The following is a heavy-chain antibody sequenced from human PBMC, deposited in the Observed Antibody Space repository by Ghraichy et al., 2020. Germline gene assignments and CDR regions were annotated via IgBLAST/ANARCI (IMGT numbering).Heavy chain of an antibody. D-gene: IGHD3-3*01. J-gene: IGHJ4*02. CDR3: AKAILGWLLYPLVDY. CDR2: ISGSGGST. V-gene: IGHV3-23*01. CDR1: GFTFSSYA. Sequence: ETLSLTGKDSGFTFSSYAMSWVRQAPGKGLEWVSAISGSGGSTYYADSVKGRFTISRDNSKNTVYLQMNSLRAEDTAVYYCAKAILGWLLYPLVDYWGQGTLVTDSS.